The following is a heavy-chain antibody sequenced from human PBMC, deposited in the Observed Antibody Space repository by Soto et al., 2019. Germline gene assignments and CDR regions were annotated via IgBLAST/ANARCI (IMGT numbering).Heavy chain of an antibody. V-gene: IGHV1-8*01. J-gene: IGHJ4*02. CDR3: ARVLSDYIWGSYRSTPFDY. D-gene: IGHD3-16*02. CDR1: GYTFTSYD. CDR2: MNPNSGNT. Sequence: QVPLVQSGAEVKKPGASVKVSCKASGYTFTSYDINWVRQATGQGLEWMGWMNPNSGNTGYAQKFQGRVTMTRNTSISTAYMELSSLRSEDTAVYYCARVLSDYIWGSYRSTPFDYWGQGTLVTVSS.